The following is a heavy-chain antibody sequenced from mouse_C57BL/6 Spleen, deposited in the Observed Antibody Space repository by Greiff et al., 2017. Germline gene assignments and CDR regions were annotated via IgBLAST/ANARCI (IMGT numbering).Heavy chain of an antibody. J-gene: IGHJ2*01. CDR1: GYTFTSYW. CDR2: IDPTSGGT. CDR3: AAYSNQYYLDY. D-gene: IGHD2-5*01. V-gene: IGHV1-72*01. Sequence: QVQLQQPGAELVKPGASVKLSCKASGYTFTSYWMHWVKQRPGRGLEWLGRIDPTSGGTKYNEKFKRQATLTVDTPSSTAYMQRSSLTSEDSAVDYCAAYSNQYYLDYRGQGTTPQVPS.